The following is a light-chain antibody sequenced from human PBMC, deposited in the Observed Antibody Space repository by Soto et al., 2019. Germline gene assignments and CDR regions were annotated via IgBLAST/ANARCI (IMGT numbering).Light chain of an antibody. J-gene: IGKJ4*01. CDR2: AAS. Sequence: EIQLTQSPSILSASVGDRATVSCRASQGVSSSFVWYQQRPGKDPHLLIFAASTLQTGVSTRFSGSGCGTDSLLTISLQHPEDVASYYWQYVSCSPTFGRGTKVEIK. CDR3: QYVSCSPT. CDR1: QGVSSS. V-gene: IGKV1-9*01.